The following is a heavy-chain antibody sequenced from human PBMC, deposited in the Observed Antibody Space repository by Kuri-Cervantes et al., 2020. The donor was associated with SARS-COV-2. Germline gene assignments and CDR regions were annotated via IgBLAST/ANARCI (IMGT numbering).Heavy chain of an antibody. CDR1: GFTFSSYA. V-gene: IGHV3-7*01. D-gene: IGHD2-15*01. CDR2: IKQDGSEK. CDR3: ARDKVVDY. Sequence: GWSLKISCAASGFTFSSYAIHWVRQAPGKGLEWVANIKQDGSEKYYVDSVKGRFTISRDNAKNSLYLQMNSLRAEDTAVYYCARDKVVDYWGQGTLVTVSS. J-gene: IGHJ4*02.